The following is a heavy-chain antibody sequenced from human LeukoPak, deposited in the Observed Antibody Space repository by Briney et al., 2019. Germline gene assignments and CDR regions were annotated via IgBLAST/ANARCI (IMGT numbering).Heavy chain of an antibody. CDR1: GGSISSGGYY. Sequence: SGPTLVKPSQTLSLTCTVSGGSISSGGYYWSWIRQHPGKGREWIGYIYYSGSTSYSPSLKSRVPISVDTSNAQFSLNLRSVTAADTAVYYCARTSIVVSAGRYYFDPWGQGTLVTVSS. J-gene: IGHJ5*02. V-gene: IGHV4-31*03. CDR3: ARTSIVVSAGRYYFDP. CDR2: IYYSGST. D-gene: IGHD2-15*01.